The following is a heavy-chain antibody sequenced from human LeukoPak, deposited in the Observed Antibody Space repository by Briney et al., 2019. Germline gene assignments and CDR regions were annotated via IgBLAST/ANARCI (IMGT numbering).Heavy chain of an antibody. D-gene: IGHD1-26*01. J-gene: IGHJ4*02. CDR2: ISGSGGST. Sequence: GGSLRLSCAASGFTFSSYAMSWVRQAPGKGLEWVSAISGSGGSTYYADSVKGRFTISRDNSKNTLYLLMNSLRAEDTAVYYCAKQPYSGSYYDYWGQGTLVTVSS. CDR3: AKQPYSGSYYDY. V-gene: IGHV3-23*01. CDR1: GFTFSSYA.